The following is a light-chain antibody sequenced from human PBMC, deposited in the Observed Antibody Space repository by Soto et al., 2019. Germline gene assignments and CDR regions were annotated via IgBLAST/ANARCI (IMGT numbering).Light chain of an antibody. CDR2: AAS. Sequence: DIQLTQSPSFLSASVGDRVTITCRARQGISSYLAWYQQKPGKAPKLLIYAASTLQSGVPSRFSGSGSGTECTLTISSLQPEDFATYYCQQLNSYPFTFGGGTKVEIK. CDR3: QQLNSYPFT. J-gene: IGKJ4*01. V-gene: IGKV1-9*01. CDR1: QGISSY.